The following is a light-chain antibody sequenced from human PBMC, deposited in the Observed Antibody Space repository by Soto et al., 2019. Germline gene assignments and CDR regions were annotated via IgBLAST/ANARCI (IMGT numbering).Light chain of an antibody. J-gene: IGLJ2*01. CDR2: EVS. CDR1: SSDVGGYNY. V-gene: IGLV2-14*01. CDR3: SSYTSSSTHVV. Sequence: QSALTQPASVSGSRGQSITISCTGTSSDVGGYNYVSWYQQHPGKAPKLMIYEVSNRPSGVSNRFSGSKSGNTASLTISGLQAEDEADYSCSSYTSSSTHVVFGGGTKVTVL.